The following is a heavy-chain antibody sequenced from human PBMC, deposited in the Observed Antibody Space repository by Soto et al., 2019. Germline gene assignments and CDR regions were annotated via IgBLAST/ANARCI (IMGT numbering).Heavy chain of an antibody. CDR2: IYYSGTT. Sequence: PSETLSLTCTVSGGSISSSSYYWAWVRQPPGKGLEWIGSIYYSGTTYYNPSLKSRVTISEDTSKNQFSLKLSSVTAADTAVYYCARSDGRYWGQGTLVTVSS. CDR3: ARSDGRY. J-gene: IGHJ4*02. CDR1: GGSISSSSYY. V-gene: IGHV4-39*01.